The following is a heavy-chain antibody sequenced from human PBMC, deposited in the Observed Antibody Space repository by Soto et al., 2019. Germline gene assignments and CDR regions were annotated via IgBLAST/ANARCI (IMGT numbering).Heavy chain of an antibody. D-gene: IGHD6-13*01. J-gene: IGHJ4*02. CDR1: GYTSTSYY. CDR3: ARSEMMAAAVR. V-gene: IGHV1-46*01. CDR2: INPSGGST. Sequence: ASVQVSCKASGYTSTSYYMHWVRQAPGQGLEWMGIINPSGGSTSYAQKFQGRVTMTRDTSTSTVYMELSSLRSEDTAVYYCARSEMMAAAVRWGQGTLVTVSS.